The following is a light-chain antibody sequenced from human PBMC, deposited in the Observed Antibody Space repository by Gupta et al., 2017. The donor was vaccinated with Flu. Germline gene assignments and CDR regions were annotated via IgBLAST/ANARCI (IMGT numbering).Light chain of an antibody. V-gene: IGKV3D-15*01. CDR2: GAS. Sequence: SPGERATLSCRASQSVGSNVAWYQQKPGQAPRLLIYGASTRATGIPARFSGSGSGTEFTLTISGLQSEDFAVYHCQPYSHWLMYPFGQGT. CDR3: QPYSHWLMYP. J-gene: IGKJ2*01. CDR1: QSVGSN.